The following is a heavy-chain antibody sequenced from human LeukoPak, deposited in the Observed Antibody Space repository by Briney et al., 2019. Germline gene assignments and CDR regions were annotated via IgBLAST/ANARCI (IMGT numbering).Heavy chain of an antibody. V-gene: IGHV4-59*01. J-gene: IGHJ3*01. D-gene: IGHD1-1*01. CDR2: IHYSGST. CDR1: GGPISSYY. Sequence: SETLSLTCTVSGGPISSYYWSWIRQPPGKALEWIGYIHYSGSTTYSPTLKSRVTISLDTSKNQVSLKLTSVTAADTAIYYCAKSKSGTTVYAFDVWGQGTMVTVFS. CDR3: AKSKSGTTVYAFDV.